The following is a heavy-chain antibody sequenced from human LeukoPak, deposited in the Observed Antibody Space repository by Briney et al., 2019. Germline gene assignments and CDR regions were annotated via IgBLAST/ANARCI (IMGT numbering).Heavy chain of an antibody. V-gene: IGHV4-39*07. Sequence: SETLSLTCTVSGGSISSSSYYWGWIRQPPGKGLEWIGSIYYSGSTYYNPSLKSRVTISVDKSKNQFSLKLSSVTAADTAVYYCTRAQSHCSGGSCYSDAFDIWGQGTMVTVSS. J-gene: IGHJ3*02. CDR3: TRAQSHCSGGSCYSDAFDI. CDR1: GGSISSSSYY. CDR2: IYYSGST. D-gene: IGHD2-15*01.